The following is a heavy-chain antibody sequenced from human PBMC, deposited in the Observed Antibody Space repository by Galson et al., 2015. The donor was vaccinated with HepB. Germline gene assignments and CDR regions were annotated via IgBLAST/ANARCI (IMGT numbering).Heavy chain of an antibody. V-gene: IGHV4-38-2*02. J-gene: IGHJ4*02. Sequence: SETLSLTCSVSGYSISSDHFWGWVRQPPGKGLQWVGNIYQSGSTYYSPSLKSRVTISKDTPKNQFSLKLTSVTAADTAVYYCALQGTYWGQGILVTVSS. CDR1: GYSISSDHF. CDR3: ALQGTY. D-gene: IGHD4-11*01. CDR2: IYQSGST.